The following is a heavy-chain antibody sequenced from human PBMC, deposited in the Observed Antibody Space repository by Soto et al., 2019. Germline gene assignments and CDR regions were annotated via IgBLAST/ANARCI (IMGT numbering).Heavy chain of an antibody. CDR3: ARVTGVRKSSGLPN. Sequence: QVQLQQWGAGLLKPSETLSLTCAVYGGSFSGYYWSWIRQPPGKGLEWSGEINHSGSTNYNPSLKCRVSISVDTSKNQFSLKLSSVTAAGTAVYYCARVTGVRKSSGLPNWGQGTLVTVSS. J-gene: IGHJ4*02. CDR1: GGSFSGYY. CDR2: INHSGST. V-gene: IGHV4-34*01. D-gene: IGHD6-19*01.